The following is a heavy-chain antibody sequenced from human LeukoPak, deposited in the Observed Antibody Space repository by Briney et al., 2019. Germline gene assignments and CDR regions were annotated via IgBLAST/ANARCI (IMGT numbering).Heavy chain of an antibody. V-gene: IGHV4-31*03. D-gene: IGHD1-14*01. J-gene: IGHJ4*02. CDR1: GGSISSGGYY. CDR2: IYYSGCT. CDR3: ARISDRPPYFDY. Sequence: SRTLSLTCTVSGGSISSGGYYWSWIRQHPGKGLEWIGYIYYSGCTYYNPSLKSRVTISVDTSKNQFSLKLSSVTAADTAVYYCARISDRPPYFDYWGQGTLVTVSS.